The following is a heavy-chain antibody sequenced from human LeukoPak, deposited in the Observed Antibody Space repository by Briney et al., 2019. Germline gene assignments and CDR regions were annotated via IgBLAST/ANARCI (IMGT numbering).Heavy chain of an antibody. D-gene: IGHD3-3*01. J-gene: IGHJ4*02. CDR3: ARDLVGVIWSAGL. Sequence: ASVKVSCKTSGYTFTGYYVHWVRQAPGQGLEWMGRITPNTGDTIYAQRFQGRATMTRDTSISAAYMELSSLPSDDTAIYYRARDLVGVIWSAGLWGQGTLVTVSS. CDR2: ITPNTGDT. CDR1: GYTFTGYY. V-gene: IGHV1-2*06.